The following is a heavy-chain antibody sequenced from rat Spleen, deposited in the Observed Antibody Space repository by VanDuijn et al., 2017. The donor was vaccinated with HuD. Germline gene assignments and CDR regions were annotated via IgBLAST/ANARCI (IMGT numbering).Heavy chain of an antibody. V-gene: IGHV2-32*01. CDR2: MWSDGDT. D-gene: IGHD1-6*01. J-gene: IGHJ2*01. Sequence: QVQLXESGPXXVQPSXXXSLXXXVSXXXLTXXHVXXXRQXXXKGXXWMGVMWSDGDTSYNSALKSRLSNSRATYKSQVFLKMSSLQTEDTASYYCARDLLYTTDHYFDYWGQGVMVTVSS. CDR3: ARDLLYTTDHYFDY. CDR1: XXXLTXXH.